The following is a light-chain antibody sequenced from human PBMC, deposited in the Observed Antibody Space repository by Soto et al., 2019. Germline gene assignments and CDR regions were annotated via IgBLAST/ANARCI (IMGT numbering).Light chain of an antibody. CDR2: DAS. CDR1: QSVSSY. V-gene: IGKV3-11*01. CDR3: QQRSRT. Sequence: EIVLTQSPATLSLSPGERATLSCRASQSVSSYLAWYQQKPGQAPWLLIYDASNRATGIPARFSGSGSGTDFTLTISSLEPEDFAVYYCQQRSRTFGQGTKVEIK. J-gene: IGKJ1*01.